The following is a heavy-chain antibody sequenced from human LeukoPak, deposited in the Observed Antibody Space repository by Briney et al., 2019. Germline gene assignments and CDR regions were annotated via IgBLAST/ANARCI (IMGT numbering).Heavy chain of an antibody. Sequence: PSETLSLTCPLSDSSISSDSYWGWIRQAPGKGLEWIGSFYHSGMTFYNPSLSTRVTVSLDTSKKHFSLNLSSVTAADTAVYYCARSTAVPPSFDVWGQGTLVTVSS. CDR2: FYHSGMT. CDR1: DSSISSDSY. CDR3: ARSTAVPPSFDV. J-gene: IGHJ3*01. V-gene: IGHV4-38-2*01. D-gene: IGHD2-2*01.